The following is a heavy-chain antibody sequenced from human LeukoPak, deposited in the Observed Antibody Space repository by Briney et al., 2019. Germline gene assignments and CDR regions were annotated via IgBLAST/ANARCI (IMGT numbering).Heavy chain of an antibody. V-gene: IGHV3-30*03. Sequence: GGSLRLSCAASGFTFSSYGIHWVRQAPGKGLEWVAVISYDGSNKYYADSVKGRFTISRDNAKNSLYLQMNSLRAEDTAVYYCAREWDSSGFYWGQGTLVTVSS. CDR3: AREWDSSGFY. D-gene: IGHD6-19*01. CDR1: GFTFSSYG. J-gene: IGHJ4*02. CDR2: ISYDGSNK.